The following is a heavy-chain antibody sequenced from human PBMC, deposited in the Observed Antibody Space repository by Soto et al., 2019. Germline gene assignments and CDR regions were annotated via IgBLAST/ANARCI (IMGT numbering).Heavy chain of an antibody. J-gene: IGHJ4*02. CDR1: GFTFSSYG. Sequence: QVQLVESGGGVVQPGRSLRLSCAASGFTFSSYGMHWVRQAPGKGLERVAVISYDGSNKYYADSVKGRFTISRDNSKNTLYLQMNSLRAEDTAVYYCAKGQAHPSRLGEIDYWGQGTLVTVSS. V-gene: IGHV3-30*18. CDR3: AKGQAHPSRLGEIDY. CDR2: ISYDGSNK. D-gene: IGHD6-25*01.